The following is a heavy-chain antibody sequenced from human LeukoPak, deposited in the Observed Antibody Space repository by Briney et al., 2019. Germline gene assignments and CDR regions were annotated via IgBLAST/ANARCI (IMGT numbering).Heavy chain of an antibody. CDR1: GGSFSGYY. Sequence: SGTLSLTCAVYGGSFSGYYWSWIRQPPGKGLEWIGEINHSGSTNYNPSLKSRVTISVDTSKNQFSLKLSSVTAADTAVYYCANRRRYCSGGSCYSYYFDYWGQGTLVTVSS. D-gene: IGHD2-15*01. CDR3: ANRRRYCSGGSCYSYYFDY. V-gene: IGHV4-34*01. J-gene: IGHJ4*02. CDR2: INHSGST.